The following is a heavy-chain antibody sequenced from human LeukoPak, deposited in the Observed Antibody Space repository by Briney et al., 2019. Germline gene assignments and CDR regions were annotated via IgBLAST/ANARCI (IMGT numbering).Heavy chain of an antibody. CDR3: ARHDSFIPY. V-gene: IGHV3-23*01. Sequence: HPGGSLRLSCAASGFTFSSYAMSWVRQAPGKGLEWVSGISDNEGSTYYTDSVKGRFTISRDSTKNTVYLQMNNLRPDDTAVYFCARHDSFIPYWGQGTLVTVSS. D-gene: IGHD5-18*01. J-gene: IGHJ4*02. CDR1: GFTFSSYA. CDR2: ISDNEGST.